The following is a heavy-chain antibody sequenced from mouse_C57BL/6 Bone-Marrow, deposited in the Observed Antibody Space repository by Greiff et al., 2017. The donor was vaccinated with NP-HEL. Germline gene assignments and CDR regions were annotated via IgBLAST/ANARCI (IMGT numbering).Heavy chain of an antibody. CDR3: ARYDGYWYFDV. Sequence: EVQLQESGGDLVKPGGSLKLSCAASGFTFSSYGMSWVRQTPDKRLEWVATISSGGSYTYYPDSVKGRFTISRDNAKNTLYLQMSSLKSEDTAMYYCARYDGYWYFDVWGTGTTVTVSS. V-gene: IGHV5-6*01. CDR2: ISSGGSYT. CDR1: GFTFSSYG. J-gene: IGHJ1*03. D-gene: IGHD2-3*01.